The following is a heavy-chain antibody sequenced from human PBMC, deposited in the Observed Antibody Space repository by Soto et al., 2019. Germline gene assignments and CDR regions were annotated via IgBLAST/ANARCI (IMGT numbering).Heavy chain of an antibody. CDR1: GGSISSSSYY. V-gene: IGHV4-39*02. CDR2: IYYSGST. CDR3: ARDFGYDFWSGYPL. D-gene: IGHD3-3*01. J-gene: IGHJ4*02. Sequence: PSETLSLTCTVSGGSISSSSYYWGWIRQPPGKGLEWIGSIYYSGSTYYNPSLKSRVTISVDTSKNQFSPKLSSVTAADTAVYYCARDFGYDFWSGYPLWGQGTLVTVS.